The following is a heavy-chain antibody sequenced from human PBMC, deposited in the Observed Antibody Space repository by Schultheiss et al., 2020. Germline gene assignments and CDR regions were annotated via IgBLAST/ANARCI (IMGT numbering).Heavy chain of an antibody. CDR1: GGSISSYY. J-gene: IGHJ4*02. Sequence: SQNLSLTCTVPGGSISSYYWSWIRQPPGKGLEWIGYIYYSGSTNYNPSLKSRVTISVDTSKNQFSLKLSSVTAADTAVYYCASRGGWSYFDYWGQGTLVTVSS. CDR2: IYYSGST. V-gene: IGHV4-59*08. CDR3: ASRGGWSYFDY. D-gene: IGHD6-19*01.